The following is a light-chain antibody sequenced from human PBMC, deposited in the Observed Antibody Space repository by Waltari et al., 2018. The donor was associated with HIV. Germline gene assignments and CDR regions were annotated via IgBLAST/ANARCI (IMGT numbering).Light chain of an antibody. CDR1: SSDVGGYNY. V-gene: IGLV2-23*02. CDR3: CSYAGSNTFNYV. J-gene: IGLJ1*01. Sequence: QSALTQPASVSGSPGQSITISCTGTSSDVGGYNYVPWYQQHPGKAPKLMIYDVSKRPSGVSNRFSGSKSGNTASLPISGLQAEDEADYYCCSYAGSNTFNYVFGTGTKVTVL. CDR2: DVS.